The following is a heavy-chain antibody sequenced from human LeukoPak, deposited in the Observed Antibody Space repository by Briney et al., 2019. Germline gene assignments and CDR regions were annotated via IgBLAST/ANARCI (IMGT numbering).Heavy chain of an antibody. J-gene: IGHJ6*03. CDR2: IYYSGGT. V-gene: IGHV4-59*12. D-gene: IGHD5-24*01. CDR1: GGSFSGYY. Sequence: PSETLSLTCAVYGGSFSGYYWSWIRQPPGKGLEWIGYIYYSGGTNYNPSLKSRVTISVDTSKNQFSLKLSSVTAADTAVYYCARVWLQRNKPSPGSYYYYMDVWGKGTTVTVSS. CDR3: ARVWLQRNKPSPGSYYYYMDV.